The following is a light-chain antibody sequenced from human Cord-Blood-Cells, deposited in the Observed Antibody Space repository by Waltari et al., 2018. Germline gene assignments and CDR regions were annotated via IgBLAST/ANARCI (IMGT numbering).Light chain of an antibody. Sequence: QSALTQPRSVSGSPGQSVTISCTGTSSDGGGYNYLSWYQQHPGKAPKLMIYDVSKWPSGVPDRFSGSKSGNTASLTISGLQAEDEADYYCCSYAGSYTYVFGTGTKVTVL. CDR1: SSDGGGYNY. J-gene: IGLJ1*01. CDR2: DVS. V-gene: IGLV2-11*01. CDR3: CSYAGSYTYV.